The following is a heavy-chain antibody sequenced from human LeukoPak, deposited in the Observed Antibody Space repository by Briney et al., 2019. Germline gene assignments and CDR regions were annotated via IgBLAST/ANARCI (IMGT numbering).Heavy chain of an antibody. CDR2: IFHSGNS. Sequence: SETLSLTCTVSGYSMSSGYYWGWIRQPPGRGLQWIGSIFHSGNSYYNPSLKSRVTISVDTSKNQFSLKVNSVTAADTAVYYCARVGYNWNLWFDFWGQGTTVTVSS. D-gene: IGHD1-7*01. CDR1: GYSMSSGYY. CDR3: ARVGYNWNLWFDF. V-gene: IGHV4-38-2*02. J-gene: IGHJ3*01.